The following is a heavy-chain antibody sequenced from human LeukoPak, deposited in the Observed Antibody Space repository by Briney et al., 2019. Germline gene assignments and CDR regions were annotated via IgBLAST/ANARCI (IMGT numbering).Heavy chain of an antibody. CDR3: ARKAVAGTYFDY. CDR1: GGSISTITYY. D-gene: IGHD6-19*01. Sequence: SETLSLTCTVSGGSISTITYYWGWIRQPPGKGLEWVGHMYYRGNTFYNPSLKSRVTISVDTSKNQFSLKLRSVTAADTAVYYCARKAVAGTYFDYWGQGTLVTVSS. CDR2: MYYRGNT. V-gene: IGHV4-39*07. J-gene: IGHJ4*02.